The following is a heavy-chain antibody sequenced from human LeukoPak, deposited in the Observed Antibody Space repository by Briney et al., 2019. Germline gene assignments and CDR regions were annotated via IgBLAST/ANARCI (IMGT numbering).Heavy chain of an antibody. CDR2: YEWDVDK. V-gene: IGHV2-70*17. J-gene: IGHJ6*01. CDR1: GFSLATSGMC. Sequence: SGPTLVNPTPTLTLTCTFHGFSLATSGMCVSWIRQPPGKALEWLERYEWDVDKLFNTSLSTSKNTLKHTSKNQMALTTNNKESVDTGTHYCARIRIPAAAVSGEYVMDAWGQGTTVTVSS. D-gene: IGHD6-13*01. CDR3: ARIRIPAAAVSGEYVMDA.